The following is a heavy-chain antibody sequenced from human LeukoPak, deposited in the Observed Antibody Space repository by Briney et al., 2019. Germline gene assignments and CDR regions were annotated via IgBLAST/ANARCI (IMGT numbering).Heavy chain of an antibody. CDR2: INQDGSEK. V-gene: IGHV3-7*04. J-gene: IGHJ4*02. D-gene: IGHD2-21*01. CDR1: GFTFSNYW. Sequence: GGSLRLSCAASGFTFSNYWMSWVRQAPGKGRVWVANINQDGSEKSYVDSVEGRFTISRDNAKKSLYLHVNSLRAEDTAVYYCARDIYGGHDYWGQGTLLTVSS. CDR3: ARDIYGGHDY.